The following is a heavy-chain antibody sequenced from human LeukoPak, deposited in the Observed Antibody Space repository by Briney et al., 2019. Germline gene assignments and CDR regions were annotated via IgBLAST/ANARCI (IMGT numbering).Heavy chain of an antibody. CDR3: AKARIVVVTALDY. Sequence: PGASLRLSCAASGFTFSNYAMGWVRQAPGKGLEWVSAITGDGSSTYNADSVKGRFTVSRVNSENTLYLQMNSLRAEDTATYYCAKARIVVVTALDYWGQGTLVIVSS. D-gene: IGHD2-21*02. V-gene: IGHV3-23*01. J-gene: IGHJ4*02. CDR1: GFTFSNYA. CDR2: ITGDGSST.